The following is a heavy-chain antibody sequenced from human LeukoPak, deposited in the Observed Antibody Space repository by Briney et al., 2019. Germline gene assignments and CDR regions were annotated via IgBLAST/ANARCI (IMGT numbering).Heavy chain of an antibody. J-gene: IGHJ4*02. Sequence: ASVKVSCKASGYTFTSYGISWVRQAPGQGLEWMGWISAYNGNTNYAQKLQGRGTMTTDTSTSTAYMELRSLRSDDTAVYYCARMPYYDFWSGPEYYFDYWGQGTLVTVSS. D-gene: IGHD3-3*01. CDR3: ARMPYYDFWSGPEYYFDY. CDR2: ISAYNGNT. CDR1: GYTFTSYG. V-gene: IGHV1-18*01.